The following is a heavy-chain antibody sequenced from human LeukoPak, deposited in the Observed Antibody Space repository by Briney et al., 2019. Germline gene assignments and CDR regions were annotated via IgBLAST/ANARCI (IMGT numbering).Heavy chain of an antibody. Sequence: SETVSLTCTVSGGSVSSGSYYWSWIRQPPGKGLEWIGYIYYSGSTNYNPSLKSRVTISVDTSKNQFSLKLSSVTAADTAVYYCASGSYYDILTGYYRGEYFQHWGQGTLVTVSS. CDR3: ASGSYYDILTGYYRGEYFQH. CDR1: GGSVSSGSYY. V-gene: IGHV4-61*01. D-gene: IGHD3-9*01. CDR2: IYYSGST. J-gene: IGHJ1*01.